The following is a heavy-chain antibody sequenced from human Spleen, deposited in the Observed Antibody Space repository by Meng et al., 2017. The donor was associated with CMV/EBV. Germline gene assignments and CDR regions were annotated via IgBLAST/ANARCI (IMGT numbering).Heavy chain of an antibody. CDR1: GFTFSSYW. J-gene: IGHJ3*02. CDR3: ALVRYYDFWSGYWSAFDI. Sequence: GGSLRLSCAASGFTFSSYWMHWVRQAPGKGLVWVSRINSDGSSTGYADSVKGRFTISRDNAKNTLYLQMNSLRAEDTAVYYCALVRYYDFWSGYWSAFDIWGQGTMVTVSS. CDR2: INSDGSST. D-gene: IGHD3-3*01. V-gene: IGHV3-74*01.